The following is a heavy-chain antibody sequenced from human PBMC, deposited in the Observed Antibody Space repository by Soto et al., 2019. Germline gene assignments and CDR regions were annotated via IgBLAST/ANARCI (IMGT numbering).Heavy chain of an antibody. Sequence: PSETLSLTCAVSGGSISSSNWWXXVRXPPGKGLEWSGEIYHSGSTNYNPSLKSRVTISVDKSKNQFSLKLSSVTAADTAVYYCARGSEYGSGSYYKRLLDYYYGMDVWGQGTTVTVSS. CDR3: ARGSEYGSGSYYKRLLDYYYGMDV. D-gene: IGHD3-10*01. CDR2: IYHSGST. J-gene: IGHJ6*02. V-gene: IGHV4-4*02. CDR1: GGSISSSNW.